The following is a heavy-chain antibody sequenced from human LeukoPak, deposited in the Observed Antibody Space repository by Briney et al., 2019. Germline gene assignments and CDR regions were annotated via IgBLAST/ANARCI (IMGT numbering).Heavy chain of an antibody. Sequence: GGSLRLSCAASGFTFSSYSMNWVRQAPGKGLEWVAVISYDGSNKYYADSVKGRFTISRDNSKNTLYLQMNSLRAEDTAVYCCAKDLSVRGSPLDYWGQGTLVTVSS. CDR2: ISYDGSNK. CDR1: GFTFSSYS. V-gene: IGHV3-30*18. J-gene: IGHJ4*02. CDR3: AKDLSVRGSPLDY. D-gene: IGHD1-26*01.